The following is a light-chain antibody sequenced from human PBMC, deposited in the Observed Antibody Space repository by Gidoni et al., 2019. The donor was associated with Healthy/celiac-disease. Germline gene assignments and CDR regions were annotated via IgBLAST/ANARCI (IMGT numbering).Light chain of an antibody. CDR1: QSISSY. CDR3: QQGYSTHT. J-gene: IGKJ4*01. V-gene: IGKV1-39*01. CDR2: AAS. Sequence: EMEMSQSPASLSASVGDRVTITCRASQSISSYLNWYQQKPGKAPKLLIYAASSLQSGVPSRFSGSGSGTDFTLAISSLQPGDFATYYCQQGYSTHTFGEGTKVEIK.